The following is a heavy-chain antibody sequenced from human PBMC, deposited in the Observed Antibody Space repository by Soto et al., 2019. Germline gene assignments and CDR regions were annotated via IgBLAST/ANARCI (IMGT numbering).Heavy chain of an antibody. Sequence: ASVKVSCKASGYLFTAYSMHWVRLAPGQGLEWMGVVNPSDGSTKYAQNFQGRVTMTRDTSTTTIYMELSSLRSDDTAIYYCAREENCSGGTCYSEYFHRWGQGTLVTVSS. CDR2: VNPSDGST. D-gene: IGHD2-15*01. CDR3: AREENCSGGTCYSEYFHR. V-gene: IGHV1-46*01. J-gene: IGHJ1*01. CDR1: GYLFTAYS.